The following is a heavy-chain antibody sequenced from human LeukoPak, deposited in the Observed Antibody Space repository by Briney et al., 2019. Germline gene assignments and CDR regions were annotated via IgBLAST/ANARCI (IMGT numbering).Heavy chain of an antibody. D-gene: IGHD2-2*01. CDR3: ARRVNGSVRRHCSSTSCWFDP. CDR2: IYPGDSDT. Sequence: GEALQISCKGSGYSFTSYWIGWVRQMPGKGLEWMGIIYPGDSDTRYSPSFQGQVTISADKSISTAYLQWSSLKASDTAMYYCARRVNGSVRRHCSSTSCWFDPWGQGTLVTVSS. J-gene: IGHJ5*02. CDR1: GYSFTSYW. V-gene: IGHV5-51*01.